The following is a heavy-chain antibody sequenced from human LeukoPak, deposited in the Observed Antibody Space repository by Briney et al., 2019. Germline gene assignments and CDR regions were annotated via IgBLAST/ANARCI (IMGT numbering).Heavy chain of an antibody. CDR2: ISHDGTTK. Sequence: GGSLRLSCAASGFTFSSYAMHWVREAPGKGAERVTVISHDGTTKYYADSVKGRFTMSRDNSKTTLYLQMSSLRVEDTAMYYCARDPIPGAPYYFDHWGRGTLVTVSS. CDR3: ARDPIPGAPYYFDH. V-gene: IGHV3-30-3*01. CDR1: GFTFSSYA. J-gene: IGHJ4*02.